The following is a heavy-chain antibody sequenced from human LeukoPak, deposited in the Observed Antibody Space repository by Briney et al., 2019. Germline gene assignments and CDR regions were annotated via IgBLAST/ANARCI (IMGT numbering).Heavy chain of an antibody. D-gene: IGHD2-21*02. Sequence: GGSLRLSCAASGFTFSTYSMNWVRQAPGKGLEWVSSISSSSSYIYYADSVKGRFTTSRDNAKNSLYLQMNSLRAEDTAVYYCARDQYLAYCGGDCYSGQFDYWGQGILVTVSS. CDR2: ISSSSSYI. J-gene: IGHJ4*02. V-gene: IGHV3-21*01. CDR1: GFTFSTYS. CDR3: ARDQYLAYCGGDCYSGQFDY.